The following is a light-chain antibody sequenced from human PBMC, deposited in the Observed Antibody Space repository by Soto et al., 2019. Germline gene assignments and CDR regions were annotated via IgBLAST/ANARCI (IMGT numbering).Light chain of an antibody. CDR1: QSVFFSSNSKNY. V-gene: IGKV4-1*01. CDR2: WAS. J-gene: IGKJ2*01. CDR3: QQYHSLPYT. Sequence: DIVMIQSPDSMAVSLGERAAINCTSSQSVFFSSNSKNYLAWYQQKVGQPPRLLIYWASTRESGVPDRFSGSGSGTDFTLTISSLQAEDVAIYHCQQYHSLPYTFGQGTKLEIK.